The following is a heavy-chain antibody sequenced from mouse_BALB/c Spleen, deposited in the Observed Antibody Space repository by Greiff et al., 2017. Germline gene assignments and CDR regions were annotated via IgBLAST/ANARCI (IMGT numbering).Heavy chain of an antibody. J-gene: IGHJ2*01. CDR1: GFSLTSYG. V-gene: IGHV2-2*02. D-gene: IGHD2-14*01. CDR2: IWSGGST. Sequence: QVQLKESGPGLVQPSQSLSITCTVSGFSLTSYGVHWVRQSPGKGLEWLGVIWSGGSTDYNAAFISRLSISKDNSKSQVFFKMNSLQANDTAIYYCATAYYRYDGVDNWGQGTTLTVSS. CDR3: ATAYYRYDGVDN.